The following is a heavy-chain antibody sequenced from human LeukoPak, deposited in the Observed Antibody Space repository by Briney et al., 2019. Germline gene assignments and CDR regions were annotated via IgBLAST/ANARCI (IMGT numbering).Heavy chain of an antibody. CDR1: GGSISSGGYY. V-gene: IGHV4-31*03. CDR3: ARAGPRYCSGGSCYSVDY. D-gene: IGHD2-15*01. J-gene: IGHJ4*02. CDR2: IYYSGST. Sequence: SQTLSLTCTVSGGSISSGGYYWSWIRQHPGKGLEWIGYIYYSGSTYYNPSLKSRVTIPVDTSKNQFSLKLSSVTAADTAVYYCARAGPRYCSGGSCYSVDYWGQGTLVTVSS.